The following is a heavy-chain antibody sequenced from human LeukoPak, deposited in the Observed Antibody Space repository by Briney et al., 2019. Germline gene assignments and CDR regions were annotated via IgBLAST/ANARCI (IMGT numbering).Heavy chain of an antibody. CDR1: GGSFSGYY. V-gene: IGHV4-34*01. CDR3: ARGLDGYNDY. CDR2: INHSGST. Sequence: PSETLSLTCAVYGGSFSGYYWSWIRQPPGKGLEWIGEINHSGSTNYNPSLKSRVTISVDTSKNQFSLKLSSVTAADTAVYYCARGLDGYNDYWGQGTLVTVSS. J-gene: IGHJ4*02. D-gene: IGHD5-24*01.